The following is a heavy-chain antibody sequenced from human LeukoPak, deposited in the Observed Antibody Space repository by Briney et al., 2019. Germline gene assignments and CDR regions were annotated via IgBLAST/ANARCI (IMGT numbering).Heavy chain of an antibody. CDR1: GFTFSSYT. D-gene: IGHD1-26*01. Sequence: GGSLRLSCAASGFTFSSYTTNWVRQAPGKGLEWVSSISSGSLYIYYADSLKGRFTLSRDNAKNSLYLQMNSLRAEDTAIYYCARGRGAYYFDYWGQGTLVTVSS. V-gene: IGHV3-21*01. CDR2: ISSGSLYI. CDR3: ARGRGAYYFDY. J-gene: IGHJ4*02.